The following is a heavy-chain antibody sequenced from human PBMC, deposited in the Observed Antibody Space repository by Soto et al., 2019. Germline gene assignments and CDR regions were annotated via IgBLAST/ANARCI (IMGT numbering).Heavy chain of an antibody. CDR3: ARGRGVYVALRGDI. CDR2: INAVNGNT. D-gene: IGHD4-17*01. J-gene: IGHJ3*02. CDR1: GYTFTGYA. V-gene: IGHV1-3*01. Sequence: GASVKVSCKASGYTFTGYAMHWVRQAPGQSLEWMGWINAVNGNTEYSQKFQGRVTITRDTSASTAYMELSSLRSEDTAVYYCARGRGVYVALRGDIWGQGTMVTVSS.